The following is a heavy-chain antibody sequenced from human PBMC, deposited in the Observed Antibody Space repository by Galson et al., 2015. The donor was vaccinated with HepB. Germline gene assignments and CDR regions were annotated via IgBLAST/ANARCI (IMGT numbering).Heavy chain of an antibody. V-gene: IGHV3-48*02. D-gene: IGHD3-3*01. Sequence: SLRLSCAASGFTFSSYSMNWVRQAPGKGLEWVSYISSSSSTIYYADSVKGRFTISRDNAKNSLYLQMNSLRDEDTAVYYCARDRVLYYDFWSGYYTRLGGYYYYYGMDVWGQGTTVTVSS. CDR3: ARDRVLYYDFWSGYYTRLGGYYYYYGMDV. CDR2: ISSSSSTI. J-gene: IGHJ6*02. CDR1: GFTFSSYS.